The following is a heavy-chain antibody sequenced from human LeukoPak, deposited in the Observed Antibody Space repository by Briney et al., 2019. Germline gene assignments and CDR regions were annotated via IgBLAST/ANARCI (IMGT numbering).Heavy chain of an antibody. Sequence: GRSLRLSCAASGFSFSSHGMHWVRQAPGKGLEWLAVIGSDGVRDSYAVSVRGPLTISRYNSKNMLFLQLNNLRVEDTAVYYCARDDTLPDNGLDAWGQGTMVTVSS. CDR3: ARDDTLPDNGLDA. CDR1: GFSFSSHG. V-gene: IGHV3-33*01. CDR2: IGSDGVRD. J-gene: IGHJ3*01. D-gene: IGHD2-8*01.